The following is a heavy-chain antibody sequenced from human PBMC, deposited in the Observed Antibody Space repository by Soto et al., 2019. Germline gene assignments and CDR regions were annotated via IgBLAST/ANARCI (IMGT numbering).Heavy chain of an antibody. CDR3: ARDSYYHSSSGYYVFDY. V-gene: IGHV1-69*04. J-gene: IGHJ4*02. CDR2: VNPIVSMS. CDR1: GDTFNFYS. D-gene: IGHD3-22*01. Sequence: SVKVSCKASGDTFNFYSINWVRQAPGLGLEWMGRVNPIVSMSNYAQRFQGRVTMTADKSTSTAYMELSGLRPEDTAVYYCARDSYYHSSSGYYVFDYWGQGTLVTVSS.